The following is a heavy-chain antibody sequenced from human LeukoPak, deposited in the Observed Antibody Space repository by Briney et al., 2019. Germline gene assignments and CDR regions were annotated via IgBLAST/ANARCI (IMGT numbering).Heavy chain of an antibody. J-gene: IGHJ4*02. CDR1: GCSINNYY. Sequence: PSETLSLTCTVSGCSINNYYWSWIRQPPGKGLEWISYIYYRGSTNYNPSLKSRVTFSVDTSKTLFSLKLNSVTAADTAVYYCARGGDYGDLRYFDYWGQGTLVTVSP. V-gene: IGHV4-59*01. D-gene: IGHD4-17*01. CDR2: IYYRGST. CDR3: ARGGDYGDLRYFDY.